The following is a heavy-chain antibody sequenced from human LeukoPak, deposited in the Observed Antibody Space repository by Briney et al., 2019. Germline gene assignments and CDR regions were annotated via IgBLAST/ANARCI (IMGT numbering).Heavy chain of an antibody. D-gene: IGHD3-10*01. CDR2: ISYDGSNK. CDR1: GFTFSSYA. CDR3: ARDLNDVLLWFGERGDGAFDI. J-gene: IGHJ3*02. V-gene: IGHV3-30*04. Sequence: GGSLRLSCAASGFTFSSYAMHWVRQAPGKGLEWVAVISYDGSNKYYADSVKGRFTISRDNSKNTLYLQMNSLRAEDTAAYYCARDLNDVLLWFGERGDGAFDIWGQGTMVTVSS.